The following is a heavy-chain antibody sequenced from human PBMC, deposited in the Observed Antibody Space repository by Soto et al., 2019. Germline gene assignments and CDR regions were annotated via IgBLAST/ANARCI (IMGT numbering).Heavy chain of an antibody. D-gene: IGHD1-1*01. V-gene: IGHV3-48*01. J-gene: IGHJ3*02. CDR2: ISSSSSTI. CDR3: ARRFYNSDAFDI. CDR1: GFTFSTYS. Sequence: GGSLRLSCAASGFTFSTYSMNWVRQAPGKGLEWVSYISSSSSTIYYADSVKGRFTISRDNAKNSLYFQMNSLRAEDTAVYYCARRFYNSDAFDIWGQGTMVTLSS.